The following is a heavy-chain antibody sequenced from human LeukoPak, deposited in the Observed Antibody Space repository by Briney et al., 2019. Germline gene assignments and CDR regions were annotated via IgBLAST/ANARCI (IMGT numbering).Heavy chain of an antibody. Sequence: ASVKVSCKASGYTFTSYDINWVRQATGQGLEWMGWMNPNSGNTGYAQKFQGRATMTRNTSISTAYMELSSLRSEDTAVYYCARSYCSSTSCQWYYYGMDVWGQGITVTVSS. CDR2: MNPNSGNT. V-gene: IGHV1-8*01. J-gene: IGHJ6*02. CDR1: GYTFTSYD. D-gene: IGHD2-2*01. CDR3: ARSYCSSTSCQWYYYGMDV.